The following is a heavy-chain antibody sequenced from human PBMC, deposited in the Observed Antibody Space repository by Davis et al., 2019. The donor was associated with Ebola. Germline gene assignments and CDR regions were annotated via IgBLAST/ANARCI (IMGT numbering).Heavy chain of an antibody. CDR3: ARDSGDYRSLYYYGMDV. Sequence: PGGSLRLSCVVSGFSFSSYWMHWVRQAPGKGLVWLSRIKSDGSTKSYADSVKGRFTISRDNAKNTLYLQMNSLRAEDTAVYYCARDSGDYRSLYYYGMDVWGQGTTVTVSS. D-gene: IGHD4-17*01. J-gene: IGHJ6*02. CDR2: IKSDGSTK. CDR1: GFSFSSYW. V-gene: IGHV3-74*01.